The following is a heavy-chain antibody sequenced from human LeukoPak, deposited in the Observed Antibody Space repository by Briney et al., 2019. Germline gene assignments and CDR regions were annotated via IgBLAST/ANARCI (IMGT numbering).Heavy chain of an antibody. CDR2: IYYSGST. CDR3: ARRLGGRDHGGLFDY. V-gene: IGHV4-31*03. J-gene: IGHJ4*02. D-gene: IGHD2-15*01. CDR1: GGSISSGGYY. Sequence: SETLSLTCTVSGGSISSGGYYWSWIRQHPGKGLEWIGYIYYSGSTYYNPSLKSRVTISVDTSKNQFSLKLSSVTAADTAEYYCARRLGGRDHGGLFDYWGQGTLVTVSS.